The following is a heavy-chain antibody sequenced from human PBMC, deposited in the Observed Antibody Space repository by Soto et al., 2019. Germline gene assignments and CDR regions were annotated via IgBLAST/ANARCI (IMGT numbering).Heavy chain of an antibody. V-gene: IGHV1-2*04. CDR3: ARVPCSSTSCLDYYGMDV. CDR1: GYTFTGYY. D-gene: IGHD2-2*01. J-gene: IGHJ6*02. CDR2: INPNSGGT. Sequence: QVQLVQSGAEVKKPGASVKVSCKASGYTFTGYYMHWVRQAPGQGLEWMGWINPNSGGTNYAQKFQGWVTMTRDTSISTAYMELSRLRSDDTAVYYWARVPCSSTSCLDYYGMDVWGQGPTVTVSS.